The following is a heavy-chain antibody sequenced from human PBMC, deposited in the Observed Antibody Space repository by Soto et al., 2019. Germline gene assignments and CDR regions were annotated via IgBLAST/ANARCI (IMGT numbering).Heavy chain of an antibody. CDR3: ASSKYDVVAGSVWFDP. CDR2: MYHSGNT. Sequence: TLPLTCAVSGSSITRGGYSWGWIRQPTGQGLERLGYMYHSGNTYYNPSLKGRVTISLDHSRNQFCLRLNSVTAADTAVYFCASSKYDVVAGSVWFDPWGQGTLVTVSS. CDR1: GSSITRGGYS. J-gene: IGHJ5*01. V-gene: IGHV4-30-2*01. D-gene: IGHD2-21*01.